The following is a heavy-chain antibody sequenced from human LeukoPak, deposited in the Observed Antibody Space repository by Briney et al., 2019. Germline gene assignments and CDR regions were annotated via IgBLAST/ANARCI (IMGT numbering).Heavy chain of an antibody. J-gene: IGHJ4*02. V-gene: IGHV3-23*01. D-gene: IGHD1-26*01. Sequence: GGSLRLSCAASGFTFSNYAMNWVRQAPGRGLEGVSAISGSGGSTYYADSVKGRFTISRDNSKNTLYLQMNSLRAEDTAVYYCAKDLAGSGSYSFDYWGQGTLVTVSS. CDR2: ISGSGGST. CDR1: GFTFSNYA. CDR3: AKDLAGSGSYSFDY.